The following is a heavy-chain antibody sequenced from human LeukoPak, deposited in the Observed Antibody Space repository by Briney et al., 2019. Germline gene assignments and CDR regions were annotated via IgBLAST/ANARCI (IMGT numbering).Heavy chain of an antibody. Sequence: HPGGSLRLSCAASGFSFSSYWMSWVRQAPGKGPEWVANIKQDGGEKCYVDSVKGRFIIFRDNAKNSLYLQMNSLRVEDTAVYYCAREDHSNYNYWGQGTLVTVSS. D-gene: IGHD4-11*01. CDR3: AREDHSNYNY. J-gene: IGHJ4*02. V-gene: IGHV3-7*01. CDR1: GFSFSSYW. CDR2: IKQDGGEK.